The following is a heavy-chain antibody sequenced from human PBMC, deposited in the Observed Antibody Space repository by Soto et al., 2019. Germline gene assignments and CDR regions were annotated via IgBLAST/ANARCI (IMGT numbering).Heavy chain of an antibody. CDR1: GGSISSYY. Sequence: SETLSLTCTVSGGSISSYYWSWIRQPPGKGLEWIGYIYYSGSTNYNPSLKSRVTISVDTSKNQFSLKLSSVTAADTAVDYCARNNVDTAILSRPLNCFDSWGQGTLVNVSS. CDR3: ARNNVDTAILSRPLNCFDS. CDR2: IYYSGST. V-gene: IGHV4-59*08. J-gene: IGHJ5*01. D-gene: IGHD5-18*01.